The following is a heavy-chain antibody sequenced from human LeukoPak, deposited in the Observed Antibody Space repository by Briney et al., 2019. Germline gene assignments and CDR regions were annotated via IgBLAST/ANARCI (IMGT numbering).Heavy chain of an antibody. D-gene: IGHD3-9*01. CDR2: IWYDGSNK. V-gene: IGHV3-33*06. Sequence: PGGSLRLSCAASGFTFSSYGMHWVRQAPGKGLEWVAVIWYDGSNKYYRDSIKGRFTISRDNSKNTLHLQMNSLRAEDTAVYYCAKGLTRRYLDYWGQATLVIVSS. CDR1: GFTFSSYG. J-gene: IGHJ4*02. CDR3: AKGLTRRYLDY.